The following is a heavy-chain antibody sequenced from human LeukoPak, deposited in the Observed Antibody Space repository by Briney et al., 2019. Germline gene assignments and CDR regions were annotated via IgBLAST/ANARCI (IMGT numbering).Heavy chain of an antibody. J-gene: IGHJ4*02. CDR1: GYTFTSYY. Sequence: GASVKVSCKASGYTFTSYYMHWVRQAPGQGLEWMGIINPSGGSTSYAQKFQGRVTMTRDMSTSTVYMELSSLRSEDTAVYYCARVSHTLVGDPDLDYWGQGTLVTVSS. CDR2: INPSGGST. CDR3: ARVSHTLVGDPDLDY. V-gene: IGHV1-46*01. D-gene: IGHD1-26*01.